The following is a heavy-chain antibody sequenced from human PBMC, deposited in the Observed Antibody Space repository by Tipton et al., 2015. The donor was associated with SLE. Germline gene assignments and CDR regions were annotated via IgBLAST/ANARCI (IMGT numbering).Heavy chain of an antibody. J-gene: IGHJ6*02. CDR3: ARENRGDYYYYYGMDV. Sequence: GLVKPSETLSLTCTVSGFPLTRGYDWGWIRQTPGKGLEWIGSIYHSGSTYYNPSLKSRVTISVDTSKNQFSLKLSSVTAADTAVYYCARENRGDYYYYYGMDVWGQGTTVTVSS. CDR1: GFPLTRGYD. V-gene: IGHV4-38-2*02. D-gene: IGHD4-17*01. CDR2: IYHSGST.